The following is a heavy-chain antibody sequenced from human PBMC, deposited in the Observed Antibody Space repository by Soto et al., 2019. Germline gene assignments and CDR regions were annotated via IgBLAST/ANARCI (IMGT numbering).Heavy chain of an antibody. CDR1: GGNIISYY. Sequence: PSETLSLTSTVSGGNIISYYWSWIRQPPGKGLEWIGYIYYSGSTNYNPSLKSRVTISVDTSKNQFSLKLSSVTAADTAVYYCGRDNGREQYYDSSGYWYYFDYWGQGTLVTVSS. CDR3: GRDNGREQYYDSSGYWYYFDY. J-gene: IGHJ4*02. V-gene: IGHV4-59*01. D-gene: IGHD3-22*01. CDR2: IYYSGST.